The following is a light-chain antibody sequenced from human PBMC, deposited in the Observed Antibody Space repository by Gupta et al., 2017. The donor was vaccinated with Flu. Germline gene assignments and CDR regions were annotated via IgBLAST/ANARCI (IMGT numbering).Light chain of an antibody. Sequence: DIQMTQSPSTLSAAIGETVMISCRASQSVSSWLAWYQQKPGKAPKLLVSKASKVESGVPSRFSGSGSGTEFTLTISSRQPDEFATYYCQHKNSCSWSFGQRTKVEIK. V-gene: IGKV1-5*03. CDR2: KAS. CDR3: QHKNSCSWS. CDR1: QSVSSW. J-gene: IGKJ1*01.